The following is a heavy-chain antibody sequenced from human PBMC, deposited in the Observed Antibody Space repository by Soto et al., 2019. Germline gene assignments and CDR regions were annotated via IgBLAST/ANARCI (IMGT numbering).Heavy chain of an antibody. D-gene: IGHD1-26*01. V-gene: IGHV3-21*01. Sequence: GGSLRLSCAASGFTFSSYSMNWVRQAPGKGLEWVSSISSSSSYIYYADSVKGRFTISRDNAKNSLYLQMNSLRAEDTAVYYCARAHGSYYPFLLFDYWGQGTLVTVSS. J-gene: IGHJ4*02. CDR3: ARAHGSYYPFLLFDY. CDR2: ISSSSSYI. CDR1: GFTFSSYS.